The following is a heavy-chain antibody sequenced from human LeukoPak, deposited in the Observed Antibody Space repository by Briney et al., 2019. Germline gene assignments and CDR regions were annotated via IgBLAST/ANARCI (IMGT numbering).Heavy chain of an antibody. D-gene: IGHD3-22*01. CDR3: ARKIAYYYDSSGYYHLFDAFDI. J-gene: IGHJ3*02. V-gene: IGHV3-11*04. CDR1: GFTFSDYY. Sequence: PGGSLRLSCAASGFTFSDYYMSWIRQAPGKGLEWVSYISSSGSTIYYADSVKGRFTISRDNAKNSLYLQMNSLRAEDTAVYYCARKIAYYYDSSGYYHLFDAFDIWGQGTMVTVSS. CDR2: ISSSGSTI.